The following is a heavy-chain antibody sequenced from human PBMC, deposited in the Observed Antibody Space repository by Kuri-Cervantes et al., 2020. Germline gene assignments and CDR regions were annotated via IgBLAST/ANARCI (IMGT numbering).Heavy chain of an antibody. Sequence: ASVKVSCKASGYTFTSYDINWVRQATGQGLEWMGWMNPNSGNTGYAQKFQGRVTMTRNTSISTAYMELSSLRSEGTAVYYCARGRMVRGAKPLFWFDPWGQGTLVTVSS. CDR1: GYTFTSYD. J-gene: IGHJ5*02. V-gene: IGHV1-8*01. CDR3: ARGRMVRGAKPLFWFDP. D-gene: IGHD3-10*01. CDR2: MNPNSGNT.